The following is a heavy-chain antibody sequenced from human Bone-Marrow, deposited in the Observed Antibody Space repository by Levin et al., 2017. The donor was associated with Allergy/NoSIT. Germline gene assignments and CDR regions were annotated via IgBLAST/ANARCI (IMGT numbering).Heavy chain of an antibody. D-gene: IGHD1-26*01. CDR2: LRSNTYGDAP. Sequence: GGSLRLSCAASGFTFGDYGVNWVRQAPGKGLEWVGLLRSNTYGDAPHYAASVRGRFTISRDDSKNIAYLQMSSLKTEDTAVYFCTGAPYYDNWFDPWGQGTLVTVSS. J-gene: IGHJ5*02. CDR1: GFTFGDYG. V-gene: IGHV3-49*04. CDR3: TGAPYYDNWFDP.